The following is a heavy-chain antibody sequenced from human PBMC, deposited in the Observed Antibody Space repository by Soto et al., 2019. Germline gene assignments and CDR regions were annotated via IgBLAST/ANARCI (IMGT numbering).Heavy chain of an antibody. D-gene: IGHD3-10*01. Sequence: LRLSCAASGFTFSSYGMHWVRQAPGKGLEWVAVISYDGSNKYYADSVKDRFTISRDNSKNTLYLQMNSLRAEDTAVYYRAKDNSLWFGELFSMDVWGQGTTVTVSS. J-gene: IGHJ6*02. CDR1: GFTFSSYG. V-gene: IGHV3-30*18. CDR2: ISYDGSNK. CDR3: AKDNSLWFGELFSMDV.